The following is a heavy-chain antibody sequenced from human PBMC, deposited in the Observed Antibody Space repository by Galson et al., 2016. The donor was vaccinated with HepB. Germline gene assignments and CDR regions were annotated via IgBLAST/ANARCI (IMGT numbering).Heavy chain of an antibody. D-gene: IGHD2-21*01. J-gene: IGHJ5*02. CDR2: IKPSSGKT. Sequence: SVKVSCKASGYRFGSYGISWVRQAPGLGLEWMGWIKPSSGKTDYAQRFAGRVTMTIDTSTTTAYMDLRSLTSDDTAVYYCARPGGGYCDGERCYNWFDPWGQGTLVSVSS. CDR3: ARPGGGYCDGERCYNWFDP. CDR1: GYRFGSYG. V-gene: IGHV1-18*01.